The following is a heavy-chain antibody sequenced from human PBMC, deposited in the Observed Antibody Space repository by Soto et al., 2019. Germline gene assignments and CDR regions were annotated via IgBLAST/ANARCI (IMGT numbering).Heavy chain of an antibody. D-gene: IGHD6-19*01. CDR2: IKQDGSVN. CDR1: GFTFSYYW. J-gene: IGHJ4*02. V-gene: IGHV3-7*01. CDR3: AKVASLAGHD. Sequence: PGGSLRLSCAASGFTFSYYWMSWVRQAPGKGLEWVANIKQDGSVNFYVDSVKGRFTISRDNAKNSLYLQMNSLRAEDTAVYYCAKVASLAGHDWSQGTVVTVSS.